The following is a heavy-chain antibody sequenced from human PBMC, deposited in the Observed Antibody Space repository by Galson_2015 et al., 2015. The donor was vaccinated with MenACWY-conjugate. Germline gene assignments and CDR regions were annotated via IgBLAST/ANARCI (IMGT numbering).Heavy chain of an antibody. V-gene: IGHV3-7*03. CDR1: GFTFTRNG. J-gene: IGHJ4*02. Sequence: SLRLSCAASGFTFTRNGMHWVRQSPGKGLEWVANMNQDGSKKYYVDSVKGRFTISRDNAKNSLYLQMNSLRVEDTAIYYCARDRVYGALDYWGQGTPVTVSS. CDR3: ARDRVYGALDY. CDR2: MNQDGSKK. D-gene: IGHD5/OR15-5a*01.